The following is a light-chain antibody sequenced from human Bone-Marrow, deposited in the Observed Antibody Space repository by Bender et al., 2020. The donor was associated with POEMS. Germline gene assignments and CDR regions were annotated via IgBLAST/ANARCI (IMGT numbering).Light chain of an antibody. Sequence: QSVLTQPPSASGTPGQRVTISCSGSSSKFGSYPVNWYQQLPGAAPKLVIFNNSQRPSGVPDRFSGSNSGTSASLAMSRLLSDDEADFYCATWDDSLNGWVFGGGTKLTVL. J-gene: IGLJ3*02. CDR1: SSKFGSYP. V-gene: IGLV1-44*01. CDR2: NNS. CDR3: ATWDDSLNGWV.